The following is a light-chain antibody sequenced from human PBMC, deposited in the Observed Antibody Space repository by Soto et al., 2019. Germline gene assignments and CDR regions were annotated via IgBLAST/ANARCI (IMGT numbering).Light chain of an antibody. J-gene: IGLJ1*01. CDR2: DVS. V-gene: IGLV2-14*01. Sequence: QSVLTQPASVSGSPGQSNTISCTGTSSDVGDYNYVSWYQQHPGKAPKLMIYDVSNRPSGVSNRFSGSKSGSTASLTISGLQAEDGADYYCSSYTSSTTRGFGTGTKLTVL. CDR1: SSDVGDYNY. CDR3: SSYTSSTTRG.